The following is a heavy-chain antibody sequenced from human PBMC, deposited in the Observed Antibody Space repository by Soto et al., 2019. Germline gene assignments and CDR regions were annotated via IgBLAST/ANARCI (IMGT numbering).Heavy chain of an antibody. CDR3: APIVVSGLGYYFHY. CDR2: IYWDDDK. J-gene: IGHJ4*02. D-gene: IGHD6-19*01. Sequence: QITLKESGPTLVKPTQTLTLTCTFSGFSLSSTRVAVGWIRQPPGKALEWLGLIYWDDDKRYTPFLKSRPTITQATPTTLVVLPTTTMDPADTATYSYAPIVVSGLGYYFHYWGQATLVTVSS. CDR1: GFSLSSTRVA. V-gene: IGHV2-5*02.